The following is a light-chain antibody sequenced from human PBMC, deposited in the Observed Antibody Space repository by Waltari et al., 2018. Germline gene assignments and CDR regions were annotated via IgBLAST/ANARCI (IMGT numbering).Light chain of an antibody. Sequence: SYDLTQSPSVSVSPGQTASITCSGDKLGERYASWYQQKPGQSPILVIHQDGKRPSGIPERFSGSNSGNTATLTITGTQTLDEAHYYCQAWDTNTYVVFGGGTKLTVL. CDR1: KLGERY. V-gene: IGLV3-1*01. CDR2: QDG. J-gene: IGLJ2*01. CDR3: QAWDTNTYVV.